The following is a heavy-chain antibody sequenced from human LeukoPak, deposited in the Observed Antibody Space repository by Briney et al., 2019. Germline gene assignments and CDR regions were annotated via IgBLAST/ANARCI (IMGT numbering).Heavy chain of an antibody. D-gene: IGHD6-19*01. V-gene: IGHV4-59*01. Sequence: SETLSLTCTVSGVSISSYYWSWIRQPPGKGLEWIGYIYYSGSTNYNPSLKSRVTILVDTSKNQFSLKLSSVTAADTAVYYCARLAVAAYDYWGQGNLVTVSS. CDR3: ARLAVAAYDY. J-gene: IGHJ4*02. CDR1: GVSISSYY. CDR2: IYYSGST.